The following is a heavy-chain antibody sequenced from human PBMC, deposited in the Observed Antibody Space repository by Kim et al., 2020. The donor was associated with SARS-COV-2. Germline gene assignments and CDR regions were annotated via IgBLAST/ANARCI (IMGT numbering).Heavy chain of an antibody. J-gene: IGHJ3*02. CDR2: ISAYNGNT. Sequence: ASVKVSCKASGYTFTSYGISWVRQAPGQGLEWMGWISAYNGNTNYAQKLQGRVTMTTDTSTSTAYMELRSLRSDDTAVYYCARLIGHLAVAGTTGRGAFEIWGQGTMVTVSS. V-gene: IGHV1-18*01. D-gene: IGHD6-19*01. CDR1: GYTFTSYG. CDR3: ARLIGHLAVAGTTGRGAFEI.